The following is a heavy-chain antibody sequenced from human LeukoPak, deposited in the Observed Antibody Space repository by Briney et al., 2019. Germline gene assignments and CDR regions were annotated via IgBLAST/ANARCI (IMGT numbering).Heavy chain of an antibody. Sequence: GGSLRLSCAASGFTVSSNYMSWVRQAPGKGLGWVSVIYSGGSTYYADSVKGRFTISRDNSKNTLYLQMNSLRAEDTAVYYCARGSSMIVVAFDYWGQGTLVTVSS. V-gene: IGHV3-53*01. CDR1: GFTVSSNY. CDR3: ARGSSMIVVAFDY. D-gene: IGHD3-22*01. CDR2: IYSGGST. J-gene: IGHJ4*02.